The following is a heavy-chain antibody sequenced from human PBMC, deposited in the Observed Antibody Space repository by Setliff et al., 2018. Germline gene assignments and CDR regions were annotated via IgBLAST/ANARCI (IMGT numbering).Heavy chain of an antibody. Sequence: SETLSLTCSVSGASVTNVNYYWGWIRQPPGKGLEWIASVYYDGRTYYNPSFKSRLTMSVDKSRNQFSLKLTSVTAADTAVFYCARIAYFDFWRGYGVGAFNLWGHGTMVTVSS. CDR2: VYYDGRT. J-gene: IGHJ3*01. CDR1: GASVTNVNYY. V-gene: IGHV4-39*01. D-gene: IGHD3-3*01. CDR3: ARIAYFDFWRGYGVGAFNL.